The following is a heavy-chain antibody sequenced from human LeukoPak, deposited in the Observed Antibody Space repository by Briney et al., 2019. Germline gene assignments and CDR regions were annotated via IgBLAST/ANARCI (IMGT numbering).Heavy chain of an antibody. D-gene: IGHD3-16*01. CDR3: SKRGLGMITFGGVPFDY. Sequence: PGGSLRLSCAASGFXFSLYAMSWLRQPPGKGLEWVSTINANSGTTSYADSVKGRFTISRDNSKNTLYLQMNSLRAEDTAVYYCSKRGLGMITFGGVPFDYWGQGTLVTVSS. V-gene: IGHV3-23*01. CDR2: INANSGTT. CDR1: GFXFSLYA. J-gene: IGHJ4*02.